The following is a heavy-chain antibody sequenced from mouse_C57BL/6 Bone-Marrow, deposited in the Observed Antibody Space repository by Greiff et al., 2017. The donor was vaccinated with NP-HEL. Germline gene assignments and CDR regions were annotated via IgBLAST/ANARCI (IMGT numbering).Heavy chain of an antibody. J-gene: IGHJ3*01. Sequence: QVHVKQSGAELVKPGASVKMSCKASGYTFTTYPIEWMKQNHGRSLEWIGNFHPYNDDTKYNEKFKGKATLTVEKSSSTVYLELSRLTSDDSAVYYCAIITTGAWFAYWGQGTLVTVSA. CDR3: AIITTGAWFAY. D-gene: IGHD1-1*01. CDR2: FHPYNDDT. V-gene: IGHV1-47*01. CDR1: GYTFTTYP.